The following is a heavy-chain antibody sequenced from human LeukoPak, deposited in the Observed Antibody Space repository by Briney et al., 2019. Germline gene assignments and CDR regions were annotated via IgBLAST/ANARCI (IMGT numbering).Heavy chain of an antibody. CDR3: AISGYSSGWYRIWDY. Sequence: GGSLRLSCAASGFPFSSYAMTWVRQAPGKGLEWVSSISGDGATTYHADSVKGRFTISRDNSRNSLSLQMNSLRAEDTALYYCAISGYSSGWYRIWDYWGQGTLVTVSS. V-gene: IGHV3-23*01. D-gene: IGHD6-19*01. CDR1: GFPFSSYA. J-gene: IGHJ4*02. CDR2: ISGDGATT.